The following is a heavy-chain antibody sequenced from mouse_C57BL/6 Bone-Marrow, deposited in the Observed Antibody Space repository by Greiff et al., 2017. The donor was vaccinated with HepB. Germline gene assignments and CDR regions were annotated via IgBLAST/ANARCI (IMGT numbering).Heavy chain of an antibody. Sequence: VKLMESGAELARPGASVKLSCKASGYTFTSYGISWVKQRTGQGLEWIGEIYPRSGNTYYNEKFKGKATLTADKSSSTAYMELRSLTSEDSAVYFCAREGFTSYYFDYWGQGTTLTVSS. V-gene: IGHV1-81*01. D-gene: IGHD3-3*01. CDR2: IYPRSGNT. CDR1: GYTFTSYG. CDR3: AREGFTSYYFDY. J-gene: IGHJ2*01.